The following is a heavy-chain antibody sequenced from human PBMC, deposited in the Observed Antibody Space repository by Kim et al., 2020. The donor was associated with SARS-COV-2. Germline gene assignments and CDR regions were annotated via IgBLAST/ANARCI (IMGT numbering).Heavy chain of an antibody. D-gene: IGHD4-4*01. V-gene: IGHV4-59*09. Sequence: NYNPSHKRRVTISVDTTKNQFSLKLSSVTAADTSVYYCARGGTYSNDFDYWGQGTLVTVSS. J-gene: IGHJ4*02. CDR3: ARGGTYSNDFDY.